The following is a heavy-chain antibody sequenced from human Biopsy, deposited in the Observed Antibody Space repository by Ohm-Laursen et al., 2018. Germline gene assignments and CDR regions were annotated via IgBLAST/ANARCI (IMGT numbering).Heavy chain of an antibody. J-gene: IGHJ4*02. CDR1: GGSISSNYYY. D-gene: IGHD2-15*01. CDR3: ARHGSQGYCTGGSCVDY. Sequence: TLSLTWTVSGGSISSNYYYWGWIRQPPGKGLEWIGIIYYRGNTNYTPSLKSRVTISVDTSKNQFSLTLSSATAADTAVFYCARHGSQGYCTGGSCVDYWGQGALVTVSS. V-gene: IGHV4-39*01. CDR2: IYYRGNT.